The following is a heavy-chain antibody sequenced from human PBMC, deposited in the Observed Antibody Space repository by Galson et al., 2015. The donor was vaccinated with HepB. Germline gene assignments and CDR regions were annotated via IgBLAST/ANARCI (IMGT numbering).Heavy chain of an antibody. Sequence: SLRLSCAAAGFPFDNSNMHWVRQAPGKGLEWVSLISWAGYHIYYADSVKGRFTISRDNSKNSLYLQMNSLRAEDTALYYCAKAGRSQEDYFDYWGQGTLVTVSS. V-gene: IGHV3-43*01. D-gene: IGHD2-15*01. CDR3: AKAGRSQEDYFDY. J-gene: IGHJ4*02. CDR2: ISWAGYHI. CDR1: GFPFDNSN.